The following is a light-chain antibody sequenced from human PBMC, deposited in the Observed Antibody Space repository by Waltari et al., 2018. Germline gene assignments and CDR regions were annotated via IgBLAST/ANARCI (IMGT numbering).Light chain of an antibody. CDR2: GAS. CDR3: QHYHSFPHT. V-gene: IGKV1D-8*01. CDR1: QDINIY. Sequence: VIWMTQSPSLLSASTGDRVTITCRTSQDINIYLAWYKQKPGKAPDLLIYGASTLQSWVPSRFSGSGSGTDFTLTISRLQSEDFATYYCQHYHSFPHTFGQGTKVEIK. J-gene: IGKJ1*01.